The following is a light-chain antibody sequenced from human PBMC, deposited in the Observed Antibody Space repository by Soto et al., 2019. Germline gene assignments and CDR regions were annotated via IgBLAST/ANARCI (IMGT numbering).Light chain of an antibody. Sequence: DIHMTQSPSTLSPFQGDRVTITCRASQSISTWLAWYQQKPGKAPKLLIYGASSLASGVPSRFSGSGSGTEFTLTISSLQPEDVAAYYCQKYNSAPLTFGGGTKVDI. J-gene: IGKJ4*01. V-gene: IGKV1-5*01. CDR1: QSISTW. CDR2: GAS. CDR3: QKYNSAPLT.